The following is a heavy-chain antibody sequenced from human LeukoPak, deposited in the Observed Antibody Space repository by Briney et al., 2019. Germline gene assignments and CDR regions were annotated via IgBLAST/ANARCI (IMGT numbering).Heavy chain of an antibody. D-gene: IGHD6-19*01. CDR3: ARDSKYSSGWFRGLSYFDY. Sequence: SETLSLTCTVSGGSISSGGYYWSWIRQPPGKGLEWIGEINHSGSTNYNPSLKSRVTISVDTSKNQFSLKLSSVTAADTAVYYCARDSKYSSGWFRGLSYFDYWGQGTLVTVSS. J-gene: IGHJ4*02. V-gene: IGHV4-39*07. CDR1: GGSISSGGYY. CDR2: INHSGST.